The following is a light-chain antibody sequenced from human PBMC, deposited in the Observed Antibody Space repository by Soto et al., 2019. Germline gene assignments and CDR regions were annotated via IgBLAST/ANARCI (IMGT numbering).Light chain of an antibody. V-gene: IGKV1-5*03. CDR1: QSISRW. CDR2: KAS. J-gene: IGKJ1*01. CDR3: PHSACHSKA. Sequence: DVPVTQSPATLSASAGDRVTITCLASQSISRWLAWYQQKPGKAPKFLIYKASTLESGVPSRFSGSGSGTEFTLTISSLQPDDFAPYCSPHSACHSKASDQGAKLDIK.